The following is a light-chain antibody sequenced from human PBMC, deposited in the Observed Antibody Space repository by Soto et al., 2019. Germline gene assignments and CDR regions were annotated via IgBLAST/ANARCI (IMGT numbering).Light chain of an antibody. CDR3: AAWDDNLRGYWV. J-gene: IGLJ2*01. CDR1: TSNIGSNY. CDR2: TDN. V-gene: IGLV1-47*02. Sequence: QSVLTQPPSASGTPGQRVTISCSGSTSNIGSNYVYWYQHLPGTAPELLIYTDNQRPSGVPDRFSGSKSGTSASLAISGLRSEDEADDFCAAWDDNLRGYWVFGGGTKLTVL.